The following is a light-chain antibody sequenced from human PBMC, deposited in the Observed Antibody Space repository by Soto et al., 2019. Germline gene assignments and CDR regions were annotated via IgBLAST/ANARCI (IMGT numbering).Light chain of an antibody. V-gene: IGKV1-39*01. CDR3: QQSYTTASIT. CDR1: QSISRN. Sequence: DIQMTQSPSSLSASVGDRVTITCRASQSISRNLNWYQHKPGKAPKLLIYTASSLQHGVPSRFRGGGSGTEFTLSISSMQPENFGTYYCQQSYTTASITFGQGTRLEIK. CDR2: TAS. J-gene: IGKJ5*01.